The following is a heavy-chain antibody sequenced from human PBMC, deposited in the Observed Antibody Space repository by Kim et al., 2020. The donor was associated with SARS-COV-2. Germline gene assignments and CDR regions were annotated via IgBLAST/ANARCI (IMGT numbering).Heavy chain of an antibody. CDR2: VNQDGSKR. D-gene: IGHD7-27*01. V-gene: IGHV3-7*01. CDR1: ELTFSSFW. J-gene: IGHJ5*01. CDR3: AREKAMEHCIGPNCVANNWFAS. Sequence: GGSLRLSCAVSELTFSSFWMSWVRQAPGKGLEWVANVNQDGSKRYYVDSVKGRFSISRDNAKNSLYLQMNSLRGEDTAVYYCAREKAMEHCIGPNCVANNWFASWGQGTLVTVSS.